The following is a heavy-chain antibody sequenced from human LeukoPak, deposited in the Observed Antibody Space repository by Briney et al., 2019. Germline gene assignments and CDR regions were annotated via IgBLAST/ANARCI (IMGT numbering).Heavy chain of an antibody. CDR2: ISSSGSTT. J-gene: IGHJ4*02. CDR1: GFTFSSYE. V-gene: IGHV3-48*03. D-gene: IGHD3-9*01. CDR3: VKDHGWLLYS. Sequence: PGGSLRLSCAASGFTFSSYEMNWVRQAPGKGLEWVSYISSSGSTTYYAGSVEGRFTISRDNSKNTLYLQMNSLRADDTAVYYCVKDHGWLLYSWGQGTLVTVSS.